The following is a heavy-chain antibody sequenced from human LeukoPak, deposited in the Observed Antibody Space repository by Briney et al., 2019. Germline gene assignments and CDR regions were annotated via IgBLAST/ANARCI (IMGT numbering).Heavy chain of an antibody. J-gene: IGHJ6*02. Sequence: ASVKVSCKASGYTFTSYYIHWVRQAPGQGLEWMGIINPSGGSTSYAQKFQGRVTMTRDTSTSTVYMELSSLRSEDTAVYYCATRNYYYYYGMDVWGQGTTVTVSS. CDR1: GYTFTSYY. CDR3: ATRNYYYYYGMDV. V-gene: IGHV1-46*01. D-gene: IGHD4-11*01. CDR2: INPSGGST.